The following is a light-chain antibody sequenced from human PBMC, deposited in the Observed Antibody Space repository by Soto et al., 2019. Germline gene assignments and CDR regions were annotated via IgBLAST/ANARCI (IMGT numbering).Light chain of an antibody. CDR2: AAS. V-gene: IGKV1-27*01. CDR3: QKYNSAPLT. CDR1: QGISNY. J-gene: IGKJ4*01. Sequence: DIPMTQSPSSLSASVGDRVTITCRASQGISNYLARYQQQPGKDPELLIYAASTLQSGVPSRFCGSGSWTDFTLTISSLQPEDVATYYCQKYNSAPLTFGGGTKVEIK.